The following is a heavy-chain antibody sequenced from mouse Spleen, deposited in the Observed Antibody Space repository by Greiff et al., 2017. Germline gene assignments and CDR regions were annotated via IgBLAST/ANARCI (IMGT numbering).Heavy chain of an antibody. CDR2: IHPNSGST. V-gene: IGHV1-64*01. D-gene: IGHD1-1*01. CDR1: GYTFTSYW. J-gene: IGHJ2*01. CDR3: ARGFTTVVATDY. Sequence: QVQLKQPGAELVKPGASVKLSCKASGYTFTSYWMHWVKQRPGQGLEWIGMIHPNSGSTNYNEKFKSKATLTVDESSSTAYMQLSSLTSEDSAVYYCARGFTTVVATDYWGQGTTLTVSS.